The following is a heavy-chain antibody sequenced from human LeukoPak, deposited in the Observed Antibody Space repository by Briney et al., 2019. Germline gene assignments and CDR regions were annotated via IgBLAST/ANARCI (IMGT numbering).Heavy chain of an antibody. J-gene: IGHJ5*02. CDR3: ARDSSGYFHWFDP. V-gene: IGHV3-21*01. D-gene: IGHD3-22*01. CDR2: ISSSSSYI. Sequence: GALRLSCAASGFTFSSYSMNWVRQAPGKGLGWVSSISSSSSYIYYADSVKGRFTISRDNAKNSLYLQMNSLRAEDTAVYYCARDSSGYFHWFDPWGQGTLVTVSS. CDR1: GFTFSSYS.